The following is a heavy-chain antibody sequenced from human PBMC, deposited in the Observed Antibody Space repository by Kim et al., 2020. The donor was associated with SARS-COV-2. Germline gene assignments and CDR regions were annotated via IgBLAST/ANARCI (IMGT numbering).Heavy chain of an antibody. Sequence: GGSLRLSCAASGFTFSSYAMHWVRQPPGKGLEWVSPISSNGDTTYSADSVRGRFTLSRDNTNNSLYLQMNSLRGEDTALYYCVKAYGGPDYF. CDR2: ISSNGDTT. V-gene: IGHV3-43D*03. D-gene: IGHD2-21*01. CDR3: VKAYGGPDYF. CDR1: GFTFSSYA. J-gene: IGHJ4*01.